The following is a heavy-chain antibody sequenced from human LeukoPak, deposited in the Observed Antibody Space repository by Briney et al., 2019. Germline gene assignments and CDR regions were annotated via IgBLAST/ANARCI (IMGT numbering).Heavy chain of an antibody. CDR1: GGSFSGYY. CDR3: AKDSRGPVDY. D-gene: IGHD3-10*01. CDR2: INHSGST. Sequence: PSETLSLTCAVYGGSFSGYYWSWIRQPPGKGLEWIGEINHSGSTNYNPSLKSRVTISVDTSKNQFSLKLSSVTAADTAVYYCAKDSRGPVDYWGQGTLVTVSS. J-gene: IGHJ4*02. V-gene: IGHV4-34*01.